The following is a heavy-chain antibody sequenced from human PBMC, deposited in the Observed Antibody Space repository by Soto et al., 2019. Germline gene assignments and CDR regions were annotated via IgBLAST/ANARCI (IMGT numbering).Heavy chain of an antibody. CDR3: VRVGRLGGY. D-gene: IGHD3-16*01. V-gene: IGHV3-7*03. CDR1: GFTFSSYW. J-gene: IGHJ4*02. CDR2: IKEDGSGK. Sequence: GGSLSLSCTASGFTFSSYWMSWVRQAPGKGLGWVANIKEDGSGKYYVDSVKSRFSISRDNAGNSLYLQMNSLRVEDTAVYYCVRVGRLGGYWGQGALVTVYS.